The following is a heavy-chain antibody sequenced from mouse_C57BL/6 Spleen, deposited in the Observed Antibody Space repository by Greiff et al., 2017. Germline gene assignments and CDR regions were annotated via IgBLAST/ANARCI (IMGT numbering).Heavy chain of an antibody. V-gene: IGHV1-69*01. CDR1: GYTFTSYW. Sequence: QVQLQQPGAELVMPGASVKLSCKASGYTFTSYWMHWVKQRPGQGLEWIGEIDPSDSYTNYNQKFKGKSTLTVDKSSSTAYMQLSSLTSEDSAVYYCARSEQLRLRPSFDYWGQGTTLTVSS. CDR3: ARSEQLRLRPSFDY. J-gene: IGHJ2*01. CDR2: IDPSDSYT. D-gene: IGHD3-2*02.